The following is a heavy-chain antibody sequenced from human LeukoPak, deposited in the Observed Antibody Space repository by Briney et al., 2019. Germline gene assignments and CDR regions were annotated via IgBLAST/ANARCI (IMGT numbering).Heavy chain of an antibody. CDR3: ARDSYSYGEGYYYYYYYMDV. CDR2: INTNTGNP. Sequence: RASVKVSCKASGYTFTSYAMNWVRQAPGQGLEWMGWINTNTGNPTYAQGFTGRFVFSLDTSVSTAYLQISSLKAEDTAVYYCARDSYSYGEGYYYYYYYMDVWGKGTTVTVSS. J-gene: IGHJ6*03. D-gene: IGHD5-18*01. V-gene: IGHV7-4-1*02. CDR1: GYTFTSYA.